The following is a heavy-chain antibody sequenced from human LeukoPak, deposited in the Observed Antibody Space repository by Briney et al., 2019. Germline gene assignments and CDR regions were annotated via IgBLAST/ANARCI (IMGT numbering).Heavy chain of an antibody. D-gene: IGHD4-17*01. CDR3: TTGTTLFDY. CDR1: GFTFGDHG. J-gene: IGHJ4*02. V-gene: IGHV3-49*03. CDR2: IKTKTYGGTT. Sequence: GGSLRLSCTTSGFTFGDHGVSWFRQAPGKGPEWISFIKTKTYGGTTEYAASVKGRFTISRDDSTGIAYLQMDSLKPEDTAVYYCTTGTTLFDYWGQGTLVTVSS.